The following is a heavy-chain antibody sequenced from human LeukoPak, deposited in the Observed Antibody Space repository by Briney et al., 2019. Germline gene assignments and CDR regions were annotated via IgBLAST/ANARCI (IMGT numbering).Heavy chain of an antibody. CDR1: GFTFSSYS. Sequence: PGGSLRLSCAASGFTFSSYSMNWVRQAPGKGLEWVSYISSSSSTIYYADSVEGRFTVSRDNAKNSLYLQMNSLRDEDTAVYYCASGGYSYRGYYFDYWGQGTLVTVSS. D-gene: IGHD5-18*01. V-gene: IGHV3-48*02. CDR2: ISSSSSTI. J-gene: IGHJ4*02. CDR3: ASGGYSYRGYYFDY.